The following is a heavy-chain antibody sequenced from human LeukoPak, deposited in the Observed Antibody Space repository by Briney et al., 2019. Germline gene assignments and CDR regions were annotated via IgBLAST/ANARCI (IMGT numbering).Heavy chain of an antibody. CDR1: GFTFSGYG. CDR2: IRYDGGDK. J-gene: IGHJ4*02. D-gene: IGHD5-24*01. Sequence: GGSLRLSCAASGFTFSGYGMHWVRQAPGKGLEWVAYIRYDGGDKYHADSVKGRFTISRDNAENTLYLQMNSLRADDTAVYSCAKGLSGYNSPADYWGQGTLVSVSS. V-gene: IGHV3-30*02. CDR3: AKGLSGYNSPADY.